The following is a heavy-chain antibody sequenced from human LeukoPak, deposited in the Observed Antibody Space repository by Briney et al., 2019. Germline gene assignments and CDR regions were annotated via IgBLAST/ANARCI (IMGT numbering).Heavy chain of an antibody. CDR2: VHYSGST. D-gene: IGHD3-22*01. CDR3: ARTHEPSLCDSSGYSPYFDY. CDR1: GGSVSGGIYY. Sequence: PSETLSLTCTVSGGSVSGGIYYWSWIRQPPGKGLEWIGYVHYSGSTNYNPSLKSRVTISVDTSKNQFSLKLSSVTAADTAVYYCARTHEPSLCDSSGYSPYFDYWGQGTLVTVSS. J-gene: IGHJ4*02. V-gene: IGHV4-61*01.